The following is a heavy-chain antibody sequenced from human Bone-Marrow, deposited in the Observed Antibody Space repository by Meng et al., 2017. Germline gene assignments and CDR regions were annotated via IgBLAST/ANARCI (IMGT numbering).Heavy chain of an antibody. J-gene: IGHJ4*02. CDR1: GFTFSSYE. Sequence: GGSLRLSCAASGFTFSSYEMNWVRQAPGKGLEWVSYISSSGSTIYYADSVKGRFTISRDNAKNSLYLQMNSLRAEDTAVYYCAGDPYGGRQFDYWGQGTLVTVSS. V-gene: IGHV3-48*03. D-gene: IGHD4-23*01. CDR2: ISSSGSTI. CDR3: AGDPYGGRQFDY.